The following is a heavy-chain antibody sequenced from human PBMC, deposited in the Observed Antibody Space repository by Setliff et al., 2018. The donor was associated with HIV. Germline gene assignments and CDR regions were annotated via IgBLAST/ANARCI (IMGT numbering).Heavy chain of an antibody. V-gene: IGHV1-69-2*01. CDR2: VDPANGKT. CDR3: ARGWEGGMDY. J-gene: IGHJ4*02. D-gene: IGHD1-26*01. Sequence: ASVKVSCKASGYRFTNHNIHWVQQAPGKGLHWMGRVDPANGKTIYAEKFQGRVSIIADTSIDTAYMELNSLRSEDTAVYYCARGWEGGMDYWGQGTLVTVSS. CDR1: GYRFTNHN.